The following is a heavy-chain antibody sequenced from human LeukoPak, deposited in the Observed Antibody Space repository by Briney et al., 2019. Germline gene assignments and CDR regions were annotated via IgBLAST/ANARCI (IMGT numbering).Heavy chain of an antibody. D-gene: IGHD6-13*01. CDR3: AGGYSSSWYSAFDY. CDR1: GYTFTSYA. CDR2: INAGNGNT. J-gene: IGHJ4*02. Sequence: ASVKVSCKASGYTFTSYAMHWVRQAPGQRLEWMGWINAGNGNTKYSQKFQGRVTITRDTSASTAYMELSSLRSEDTAVYYCAGGYSSSWYSAFDYRGQGTLVTVSS. V-gene: IGHV1-3*01.